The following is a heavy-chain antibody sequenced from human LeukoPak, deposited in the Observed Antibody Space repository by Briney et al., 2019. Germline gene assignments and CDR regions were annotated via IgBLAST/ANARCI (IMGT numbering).Heavy chain of an antibody. J-gene: IGHJ6*04. CDR1: GFTFSSDG. V-gene: IGHV3-30*18. Sequence: GRSLRLSCATSGFTFSSDGMHWVRQAPGKGPEWVAVISYDGSNKYYADSVKGRFTISRDNSKNTLYLQMNSLRAEDTAVYYCAKDHLYCSGGSCYSYYYGMDVWGKGTTVTVSS. D-gene: IGHD2-15*01. CDR2: ISYDGSNK. CDR3: AKDHLYCSGGSCYSYYYGMDV.